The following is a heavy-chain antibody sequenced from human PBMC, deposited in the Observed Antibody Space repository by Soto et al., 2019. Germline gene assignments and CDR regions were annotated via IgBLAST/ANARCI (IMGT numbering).Heavy chain of an antibody. J-gene: IGHJ4*02. CDR2: LHSGIA. D-gene: IGHD3-22*01. V-gene: IGHV3-53*01. CDR3: AKVISHYYDSSGYYPLGY. Sequence: PGGSLRLSCAASAVAVSDNYMSWVRQAPGKGLECVSVLHSGIADYADSVKGRFTISRDSFTNTLFLQMNSLRAEDTAVYYCAKVISHYYDSSGYYPLGYWGQGTLVTVSS. CDR1: AVAVSDNY.